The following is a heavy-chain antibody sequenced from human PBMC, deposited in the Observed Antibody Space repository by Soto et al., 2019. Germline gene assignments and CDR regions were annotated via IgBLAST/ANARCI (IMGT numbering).Heavy chain of an antibody. CDR2: IRSKANSYAT. CDR1: GFTFSGSA. CDR3: TRQRRRDIVVVPAMDV. Sequence: GGSLRLSCAASGFTFSGSAMHWVRQASGKGLEWVGRIRSKANSYATAYAASVKGRFTISRDDSKNTAYLQMNSLKTEDTAVYYCTRQRRRDIVVVPAMDVWGQGTTVTVSS. J-gene: IGHJ6*02. D-gene: IGHD2-2*01. V-gene: IGHV3-73*01.